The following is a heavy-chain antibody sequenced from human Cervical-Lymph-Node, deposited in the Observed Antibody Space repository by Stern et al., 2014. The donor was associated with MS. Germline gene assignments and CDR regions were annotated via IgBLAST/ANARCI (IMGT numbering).Heavy chain of an antibody. Sequence: QVQLVESGGGVVQPGRSLRVSCAASGFTFSSYGMHWVRQAPGKGLEWLAIIYYDGSKKYYADSVKGRFTISRDNSRNTLYLQMDSLRAEDTALYFCARYNAKTTDCWGQGTLVTVSS. V-gene: IGHV3-33*01. D-gene: IGHD1-1*01. J-gene: IGHJ4*02. CDR2: IYYDGSKK. CDR3: ARYNAKTTDC. CDR1: GFTFSSYG.